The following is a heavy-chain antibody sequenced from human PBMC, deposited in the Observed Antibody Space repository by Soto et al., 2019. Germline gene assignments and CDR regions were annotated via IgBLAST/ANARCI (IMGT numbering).Heavy chain of an antibody. CDR2: IYSGGST. J-gene: IGHJ6*02. V-gene: IGHV3-53*01. CDR3: AREDPRASYGMDV. Sequence: GGSLRLSCAASGFTVSSNYMSWVRQAPGKGLEWVSVIYSGGSTYYADSVKGRFTISRDNSKNTLYLQMNSLRAEDTAVYYCAREDPRASYGMDVWGQGTTVTVSS. CDR1: GFTVSSNY.